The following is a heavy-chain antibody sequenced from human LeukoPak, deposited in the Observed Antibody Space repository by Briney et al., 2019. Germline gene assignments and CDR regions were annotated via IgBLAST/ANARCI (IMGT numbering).Heavy chain of an antibody. CDR3: ARGNYYYDSSGYYYGEYFQH. CDR2: ISYDGSNK. Sequence: PGVSLRLSCAASGFTFSSYAMHWVRQAPGKGLEWVAVISYDGSNKYYADSVKGRFTISRDNSKNTLYLQMNSLRAEDTAVYYCARGNYYYDSSGYYYGEYFQHWGQGTLVTVSS. J-gene: IGHJ1*01. V-gene: IGHV3-30-3*01. D-gene: IGHD3-22*01. CDR1: GFTFSSYA.